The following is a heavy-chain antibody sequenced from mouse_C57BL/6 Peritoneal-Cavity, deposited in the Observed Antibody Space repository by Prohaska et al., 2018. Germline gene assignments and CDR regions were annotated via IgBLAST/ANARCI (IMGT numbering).Heavy chain of an antibody. CDR2: IYPGSGST. D-gene: IGHD1-1*01. Sequence: PGQGLEWIGDIYPGSGSTNYNEKFESKATLTVDTSSSTAYMQLSSLTSEDSAVYYCARYTPGSSYGFAYWGQGTLVTVSA. CDR3: ARYTPGSSYGFAY. V-gene: IGHV1-55*01. J-gene: IGHJ3*01.